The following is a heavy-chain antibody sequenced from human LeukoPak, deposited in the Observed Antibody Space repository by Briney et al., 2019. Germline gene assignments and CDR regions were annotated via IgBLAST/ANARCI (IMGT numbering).Heavy chain of an antibody. J-gene: IGHJ6*02. Sequence: SVKVSCKASGGTFSSYAISWVRQAPGQGLEWMGGIIPIFGTANYAQKFQGRVTITADESTSTAYMELSSLRSEDTAVYYCARDDLGRGVVPAAIRAYYYYGMDVWGQGTTVTVSS. V-gene: IGHV1-69*01. CDR3: ARDDLGRGVVPAAIRAYYYYGMDV. D-gene: IGHD2-2*02. CDR1: GGTFSSYA. CDR2: IIPIFGTA.